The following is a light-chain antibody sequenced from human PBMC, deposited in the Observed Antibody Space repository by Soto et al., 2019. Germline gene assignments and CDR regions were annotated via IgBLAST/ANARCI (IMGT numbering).Light chain of an antibody. CDR1: QSVSNDF. J-gene: IGKJ3*01. V-gene: IGKV3-20*01. Sequence: EIVLTQSPGTLSLSPGERATLSCRASQSVSNDFLAWYQQKPDQAPRLLIFGTSTRATGIPDRFSGSGSGTDFTLTINRLEPEDFAVYYCQQYGSSPFNFGPGTKVDF. CDR3: QQYGSSPFN. CDR2: GTS.